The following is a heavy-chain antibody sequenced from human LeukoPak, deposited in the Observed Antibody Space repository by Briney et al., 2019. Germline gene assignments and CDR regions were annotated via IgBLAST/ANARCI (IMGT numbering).Heavy chain of an antibody. CDR3: AREGWNYDFWSGYYTRSPFDY. Sequence: PGGSLRLSCAASGFTFSDYYMSWIRQAPGKGLEWVSYISSSGSTIYYADSVKGRLTISRDNAKNSLYLQMNSLRAEDTAVYYCAREGWNYDFWSGYYTRSPFDYWGQGTLVTVSS. CDR1: GFTFSDYY. J-gene: IGHJ4*02. D-gene: IGHD3-3*01. V-gene: IGHV3-11*04. CDR2: ISSSGSTI.